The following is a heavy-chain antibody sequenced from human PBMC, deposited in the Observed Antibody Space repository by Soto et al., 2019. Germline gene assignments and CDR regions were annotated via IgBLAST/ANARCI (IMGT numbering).Heavy chain of an antibody. Sequence: PSETLSLTCGVSGYSISSGYYWGWIRQPPGKGLEWIGSIRHDGNTYYNPSLKSRVTISVDTYKSQFSLNLRSVTAADTGVYYCASHPLNWSDADSWGQGVLVTVSS. V-gene: IGHV4-38-2*01. CDR3: ASHPLNWSDADS. CDR1: GYSISSGYY. D-gene: IGHD1-1*01. CDR2: IRHDGNT. J-gene: IGHJ4*02.